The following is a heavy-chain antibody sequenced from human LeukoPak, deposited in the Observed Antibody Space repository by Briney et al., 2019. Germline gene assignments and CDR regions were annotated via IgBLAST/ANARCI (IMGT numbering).Heavy chain of an antibody. J-gene: IGHJ4*02. V-gene: IGHV3-23*01. CDR3: AEEALTYYYDSSGYYFYY. Sequence: GGSLRLSCAASGFTFSSYAMSWVRQAPGKGLEWVSAISGSGGSTYYADSVKGRFTISRDNSKNTLYLQMNSLRAEDTAVYYCAEEALTYYYDSSGYYFYYWGQGTLVTVSS. CDR2: ISGSGGST. CDR1: GFTFSSYA. D-gene: IGHD3-22*01.